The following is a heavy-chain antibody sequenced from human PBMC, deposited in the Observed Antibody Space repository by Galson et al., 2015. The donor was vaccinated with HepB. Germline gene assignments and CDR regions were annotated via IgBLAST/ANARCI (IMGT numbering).Heavy chain of an antibody. J-gene: IGHJ5*02. Sequence: SVKVSCKASGYTFTTYGINWVRQAPGQGLDWMGWISVYNGNTNYAQKLQGRVTMTRDTSTSTAYMELRSLRSDDTAVYYCERGTPTIDSPPCFDPWGQGTLVTVSS. CDR1: GYTFTTYG. CDR3: ERGTPTIDSPPCFDP. CDR2: ISVYNGNT. V-gene: IGHV1-18*01. D-gene: IGHD5-24*01.